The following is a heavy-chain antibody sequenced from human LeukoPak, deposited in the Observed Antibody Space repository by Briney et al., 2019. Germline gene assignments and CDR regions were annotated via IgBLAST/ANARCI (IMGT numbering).Heavy chain of an antibody. D-gene: IGHD5-18*01. V-gene: IGHV4-30-4*01. CDR1: GGSISSGDYY. CDR2: IYYSGGT. J-gene: IGHJ4*02. CDR3: ARERGLYTAMVTIFDY. Sequence: PSETLSLTCTVSGGSISSGDYYWSWIRQPPGKGLEWIGYIYYSGGTYYNPSLKSRVTISVDTSKNQFSLKLSSVTAADTAVYYCARERGLYTAMVTIFDYWGQGTLVTVSS.